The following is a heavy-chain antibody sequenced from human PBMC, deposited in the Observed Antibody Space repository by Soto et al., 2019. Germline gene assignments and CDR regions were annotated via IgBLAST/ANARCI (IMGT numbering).Heavy chain of an antibody. V-gene: IGHV4-31*03. J-gene: IGHJ6*02. D-gene: IGHD2-21*01. CDR1: GGSISSGGYY. CDR2: IYYSGST. CDR3: AASCVGCGGFNYYGMDV. Sequence: QVQLLESGPGLVKTSQTLSLTCTVSGGSISSGGYYWSWIRQHPGKGLEWIGYIYYSGSTYYNPSLKSRVTISVDTSKNQFSLKLSSVTAADTAVYYCAASCVGCGGFNYYGMDVWGQGTTVTVSS.